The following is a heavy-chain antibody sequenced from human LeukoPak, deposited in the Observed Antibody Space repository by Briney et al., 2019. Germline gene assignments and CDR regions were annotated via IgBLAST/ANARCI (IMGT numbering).Heavy chain of an antibody. CDR2: ISGSGGST. J-gene: IGHJ1*01. D-gene: IGHD3-22*01. CDR3: AKDQDDSSGYYPEYFQH. V-gene: IGHV3-23*01. CDR1: GFTFSSYA. Sequence: GGSLRLSCAASGFTFSSYAMSWVRQAPGKGLEWVSAISGSGGSTYYADSVKGRFTISRDNSKNTLYLQMNSLRAEDTAVCYCAKDQDDSSGYYPEYFQHWGQGTLVTVSS.